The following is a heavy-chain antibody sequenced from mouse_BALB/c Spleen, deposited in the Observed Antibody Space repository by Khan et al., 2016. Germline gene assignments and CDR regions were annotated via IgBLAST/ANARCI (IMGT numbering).Heavy chain of an antibody. Sequence: QIQLVQSGAELVRPGSSVKISCKASGSAFSIYWMNWVKQRPGQGLEWIGQIYPGDGDTDYNGKFKDKATLTADKSSSTAYMQLSSLTSEDSAVYFCARSGYGYDYWGQGTTLTVSS. J-gene: IGHJ2*01. D-gene: IGHD2-2*01. V-gene: IGHV1-80*01. CDR3: ARSGYGYDY. CDR1: GSAFSIYW. CDR2: IYPGDGDT.